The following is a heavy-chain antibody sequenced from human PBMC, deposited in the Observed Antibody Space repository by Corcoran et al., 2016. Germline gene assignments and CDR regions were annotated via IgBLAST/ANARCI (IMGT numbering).Heavy chain of an antibody. CDR3: ARGGDGYGNFEY. CDR1: GFTFSSYW. V-gene: IGHV3-74*01. J-gene: IGHJ4*01. D-gene: IGHD5-12*01. CDR2: IRGGGSDT. Sequence: EVQLEESGGGLVQPGGSLRLSCAASGFTFSSYWMHWVRQAPGKGLVWVSRIRGGGSDTSYADSVKGRFTISRDNAKNALYLQMNTLRAEDTALYCGARGGDGYGNFEYWGHGTLVTVSS.